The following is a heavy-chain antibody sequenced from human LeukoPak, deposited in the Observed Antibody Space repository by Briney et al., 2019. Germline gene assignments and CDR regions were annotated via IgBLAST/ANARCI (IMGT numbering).Heavy chain of an antibody. CDR3: AKSLYKAVVGTGKIFVC. CDR2: ISGDGGGI. V-gene: IGHV3-43*02. CDR1: GFNFYDFA. J-gene: IGHJ4*02. D-gene: IGHD3-16*01. Sequence: PGGSLRLSCAASGFNFYDFAMHWVRQAPGKGLEWVSLISGDGGGISYVDSVKGRFTISRDNSKKSLYLQMNSLRSEDTALYYCAKSLYKAVVGTGKIFVCRGRRTLVTVSS.